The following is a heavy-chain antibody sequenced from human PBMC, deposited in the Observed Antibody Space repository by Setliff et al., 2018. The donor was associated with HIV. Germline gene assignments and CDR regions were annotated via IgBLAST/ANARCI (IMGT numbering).Heavy chain of an antibody. CDR3: ARGAPRGYCSGGSCFPLDY. CDR1: GGSISSSNW. J-gene: IGHJ4*02. V-gene: IGHV4-4*02. D-gene: IGHD2-15*01. CDR2: IYHSGST. Sequence: SETLSLTCAVSGGSISSSNWWSWVRQPPGKGLEWIGEIYHSGSTNYNPSLKGRVTISVDKSKNQFSLKLSSVTAADTAVYYCARGAPRGYCSGGSCFPLDYWGQGTLVTVSS.